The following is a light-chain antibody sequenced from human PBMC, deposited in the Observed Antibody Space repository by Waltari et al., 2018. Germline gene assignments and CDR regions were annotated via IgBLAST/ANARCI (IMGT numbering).Light chain of an antibody. CDR2: DVS. V-gene: IGLV2-14*03. CDR1: TNDIGTYDY. J-gene: IGLJ2*01. Sequence: QSALTQPASVSGSPGQSITISCSGTTNDIGTYDYVSWYQHQPGKAPKLIIYDVSHRPSGVSSRFSGSKSGNTASLTVSGLQAEDEADYYCSSYTSTSTLVVFGGGTKLTVL. CDR3: SSYTSTSTLVV.